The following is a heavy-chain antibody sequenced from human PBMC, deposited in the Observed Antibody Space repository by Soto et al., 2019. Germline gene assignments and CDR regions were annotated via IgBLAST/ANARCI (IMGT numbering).Heavy chain of an antibody. CDR2: IYPGDSDT. CDR1: GYNFTSYR. Sequence: PGESLKISCKGSGYNFTSYRIGWVRQMPGKGLEWMGIIYPGDSDTRYSPSFQGQVTISADKSISTAYLQWSSLKASDTAMYYCARHRGGSSGWPSAYYYGMDVWGQGTTVTVPS. CDR3: ARHRGGSSGWPSAYYYGMDV. V-gene: IGHV5-51*01. D-gene: IGHD6-19*01. J-gene: IGHJ6*02.